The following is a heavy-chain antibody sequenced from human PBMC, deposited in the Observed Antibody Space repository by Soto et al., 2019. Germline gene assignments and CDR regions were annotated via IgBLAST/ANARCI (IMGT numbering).Heavy chain of an antibody. J-gene: IGHJ5*02. V-gene: IGHV4-30-2*01. Sequence: PSETLSLTCAVSGGSISSGGYSWSWIRQPPGKGLEWIGYIYHSGSTYYNPSLKSRVTISVDRSKNQFSLKLSSVTAADTAVYYCARYYYDSSNWFDPWGQGTLVTVSS. D-gene: IGHD3-22*01. CDR3: ARYYYDSSNWFDP. CDR1: GGSISSGGYS. CDR2: IYHSGST.